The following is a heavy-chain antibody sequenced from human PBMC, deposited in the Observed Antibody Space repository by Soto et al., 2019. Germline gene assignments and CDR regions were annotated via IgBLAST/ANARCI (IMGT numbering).Heavy chain of an antibody. CDR1: GYTFTSYD. CDR2: MNPNSGNT. D-gene: IGHD1-7*01. Sequence: ASVKVSCKASGYTFTSYDINWVRQATGQGLEWMGWMNPNSGNTGYAQKFQGRVTMTRNTSISTDYMELSSLRSEDTAVYYCARLRLTGTTVDLEYWGQGTLVTVSS. V-gene: IGHV1-8*01. CDR3: ARLRLTGTTVDLEY. J-gene: IGHJ4*02.